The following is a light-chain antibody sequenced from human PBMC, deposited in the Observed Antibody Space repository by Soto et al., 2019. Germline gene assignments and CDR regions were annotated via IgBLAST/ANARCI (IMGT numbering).Light chain of an antibody. CDR3: LHDALFPYS. Sequence: AIQMTQSPSSLSASVGDTVTFTCRASQAIRNDLGWFQQRPGKPPKLLIYGISILQTGVPSRFSGSGSGTDFTLTISGLQPEDFATYYCLHDALFPYSFGQGTRXEI. CDR1: QAIRND. J-gene: IGKJ2*03. CDR2: GIS. V-gene: IGKV1-6*01.